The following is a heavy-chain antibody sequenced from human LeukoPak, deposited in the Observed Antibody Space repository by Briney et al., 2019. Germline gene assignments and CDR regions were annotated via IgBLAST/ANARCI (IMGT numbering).Heavy chain of an antibody. Sequence: ASVKVSCTASGYTFTSYGISWVRQAPVQVLEWMGWISAYNGNTNYAQKLQGRVTMNADSTTSTAYMVLRSLRSDDAAVCYCARSPVEMATTAPGDAEFDCWGQGTLVTVSS. CDR2: ISAYNGNT. CDR3: ARSPVEMATTAPGDAEFDC. V-gene: IGHV1-18*01. CDR1: GYTFTSYG. D-gene: IGHD5-24*01. J-gene: IGHJ4*02.